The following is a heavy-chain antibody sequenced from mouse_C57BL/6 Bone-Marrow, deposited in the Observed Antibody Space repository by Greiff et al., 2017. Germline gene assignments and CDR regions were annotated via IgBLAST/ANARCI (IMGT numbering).Heavy chain of an antibody. V-gene: IGHV1-15*01. CDR2: IDPETGGT. J-gene: IGHJ2*01. D-gene: IGHD1-1*01. CDR1: GYTFTDYE. Sequence: QVQLQQSGAELVRPGASVTLSCKASGYTFTDYEMHWVKQTPVHGLEWIGAIDPETGGTAYNQKFKGKAILTADKSSSTAYMELRSLTSEDSACYYCSSSRYYWGQGTTLTVSS. CDR3: SSSRYY.